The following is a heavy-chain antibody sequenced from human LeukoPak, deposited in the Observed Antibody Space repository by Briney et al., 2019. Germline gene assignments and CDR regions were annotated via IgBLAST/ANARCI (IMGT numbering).Heavy chain of an antibody. CDR2: ITPLFGTV. CDR1: GGTFSSYA. CDR3: ARDSSEFRSLIPH. D-gene: IGHD2-21*01. J-gene: IGHJ1*01. V-gene: IGHV1-69*13. Sequence: GASVKVSCKASGGTFSSYAISWVRQAPGQGLEWMGGITPLFGTVKYAQKFQGRVTITADESTSTAYMELSSLRSEDTAVYYCARDSSEFRSLIPHWGQGTLVTVSS.